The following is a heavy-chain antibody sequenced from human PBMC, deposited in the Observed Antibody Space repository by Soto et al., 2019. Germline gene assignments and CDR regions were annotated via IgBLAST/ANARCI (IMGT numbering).Heavy chain of an antibody. D-gene: IGHD1-26*01. Sequence: EVQLVETGGGLIQPGGSLRLSCAASGFIVSSNYMSWVRQAPGKGLEWVSVIYSGGSTYYADSVKGRFTISRDNSKNTLYLQMNSLRAEDTAVYYCAREWELPRRGYYFDYWGQGTLVTVSS. CDR1: GFIVSSNY. V-gene: IGHV3-53*02. CDR2: IYSGGST. CDR3: AREWELPRRGYYFDY. J-gene: IGHJ4*02.